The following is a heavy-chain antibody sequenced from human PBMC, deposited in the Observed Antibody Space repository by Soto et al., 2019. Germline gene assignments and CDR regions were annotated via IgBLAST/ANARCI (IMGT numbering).Heavy chain of an antibody. Sequence: PGGSLRLSCAASGFTFSDYYMAWIRQAPGKGLEWVSYISSSGDTTAYADSVKSRFTISRDNAKNSLYLQMNSLRAEDTATYYCARDRRPSLYYGLSVWGQGTTVTVSS. CDR3: ARDRRPSLYYGLSV. CDR1: GFTFSDYY. CDR2: ISSSGDTT. J-gene: IGHJ6*02. D-gene: IGHD2-2*01. V-gene: IGHV3-11*01.